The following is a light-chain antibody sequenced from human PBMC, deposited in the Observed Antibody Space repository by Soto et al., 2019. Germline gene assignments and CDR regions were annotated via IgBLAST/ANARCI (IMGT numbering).Light chain of an antibody. CDR2: DVA. V-gene: IGLV2-14*03. CDR1: SSDIGGYNF. Sequence: QSALTQPASVSGSPGQSITISCTGTSSDIGGYNFVSWYQQHPGHAPNLIIYDVASRPSGVSDRFSGSKSGNAASLTISGLQAEDEALYYGTSYTSSGAIVFGGGTKLTVL. CDR3: TSYTSSGAIV. J-gene: IGLJ3*02.